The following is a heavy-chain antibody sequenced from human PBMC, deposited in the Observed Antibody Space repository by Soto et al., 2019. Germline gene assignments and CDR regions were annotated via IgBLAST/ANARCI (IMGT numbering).Heavy chain of an antibody. Sequence: QPGGSLRLSCAASGFSFSSHFMHWVGQAPGKGPEWVAAIWSDGSNKNYGDSVKGRFTVSRDNSEDTLYLDMNSLRVEDTAVYYCAKNYWGSGSDSVLFASWGQGTLVTVSS. J-gene: IGHJ4*02. CDR3: AKNYWGSGSDSVLFAS. CDR1: GFSFSSHF. V-gene: IGHV3-33*06. CDR2: IWSDGSNK. D-gene: IGHD3-10*01.